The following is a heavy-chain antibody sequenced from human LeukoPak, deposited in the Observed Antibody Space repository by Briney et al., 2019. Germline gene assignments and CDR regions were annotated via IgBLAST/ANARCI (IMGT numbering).Heavy chain of an antibody. D-gene: IGHD6-19*01. CDR3: ARVSSSGWYKSHTTHFDY. CDR1: GGSISSSSYY. CDR2: IYYSGST. J-gene: IGHJ4*02. V-gene: IGHV4-39*07. Sequence: SETLSLTCTVSGGSISSSSYYWGWIRQPPGKGLEWIGSIYYSGSTYYNPSLKSRVTISVDTSKNQFSLKLSSVTAADTAVYYCARVSSSGWYKSHTTHFDYWGQGTLVTVSS.